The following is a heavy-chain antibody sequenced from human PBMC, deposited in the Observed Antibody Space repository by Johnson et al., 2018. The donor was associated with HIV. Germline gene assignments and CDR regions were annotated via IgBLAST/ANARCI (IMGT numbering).Heavy chain of an antibody. D-gene: IGHD6-19*01. Sequence: VQLVESGGGVVRPGGSLRLSCAASGFTFSTYAMSWVRQAPGAGLEWVAGISGGGGGTYYAESVKGRFTISRDNSKNTLDLQMNSLRAEDTAVYYCASPRYSSGGGAFDIWGQGTMVTVSS. J-gene: IGHJ3*02. V-gene: IGHV3-23*04. CDR1: GFTFSTYA. CDR2: ISGGGGGT. CDR3: ASPRYSSGGGAFDI.